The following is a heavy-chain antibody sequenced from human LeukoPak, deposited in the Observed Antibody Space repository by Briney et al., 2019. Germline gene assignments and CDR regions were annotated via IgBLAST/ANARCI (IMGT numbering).Heavy chain of an antibody. CDR1: GGSISSSSYY. CDR3: SYDQAGKDIVATIPYYYYMDV. J-gene: IGHJ6*03. V-gene: IGHV4-39*07. CDR2: IYYSGST. Sequence: PSETLSLTRTVFGGSISSSSYYWGWIRQPPGKGLEWIGSIYYSGSTYYNPSLKSRVTISVDTSKNQFSLKLSSVTAADTAVYYCSYDQAGKDIVATIPYYYYMDVWGKGTTVTVSS. D-gene: IGHD5-12*01.